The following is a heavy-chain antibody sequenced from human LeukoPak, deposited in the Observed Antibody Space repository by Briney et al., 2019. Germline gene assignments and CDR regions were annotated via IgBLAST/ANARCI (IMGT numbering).Heavy chain of an antibody. D-gene: IGHD2-2*01. CDR2: INPNSGGT. V-gene: IGHV1-2*02. CDR3: ARDIVVVPAAMPGYYYYYMDV. Sequence: ASVKVSCKASGYTFTGYYMHWVRQAPGQGLEWMGWINPNSGGTNYAQKFQGRVTMTRDTSISTAYMELSRLRSDDTAVYYCARDIVVVPAAMPGYYYYYMDVRGKGTTVTVSS. CDR1: GYTFTGYY. J-gene: IGHJ6*03.